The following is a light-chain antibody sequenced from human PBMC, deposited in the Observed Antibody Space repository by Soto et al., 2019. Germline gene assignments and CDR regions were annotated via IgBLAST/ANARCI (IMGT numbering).Light chain of an antibody. CDR3: QQYGRSPFT. J-gene: IGKJ3*01. Sequence: EIVMTQSPGTLSLSPGERAALSCRASQSVSGSYVAWYQQNPGQAPRLLIYGASNRATGIPDRFSGSGSGTDFTLTITRLEPEDFAVYSCQQYGRSPFTFGPGTKVDIK. V-gene: IGKV3-20*01. CDR1: QSVSGSY. CDR2: GAS.